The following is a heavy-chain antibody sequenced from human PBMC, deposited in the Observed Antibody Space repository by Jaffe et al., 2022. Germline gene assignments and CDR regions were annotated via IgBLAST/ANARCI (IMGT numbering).Heavy chain of an antibody. CDR3: AIPLSASPDYGDYGGFDY. CDR1: GYSFTSYW. D-gene: IGHD4-17*01. CDR2: IYPGDSDT. Sequence: EVQLVQSGAEVKKPGESLKISCKGSGYSFTSYWIGWVRQMPGKGLEWMGIIYPGDSDTRYSPSFQGQVTISADKSISTAYLQWSSLKASDTAMYYCAIPLSASPDYGDYGGFDYWGQGTLVTVSS. J-gene: IGHJ4*02. V-gene: IGHV5-51*03.